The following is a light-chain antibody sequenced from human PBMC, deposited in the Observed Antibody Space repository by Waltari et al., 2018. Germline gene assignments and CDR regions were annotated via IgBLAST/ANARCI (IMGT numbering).Light chain of an antibody. CDR1: QGISSY. J-gene: IGKJ5*01. Sequence: DIQLTQSPSFLSASVGDRVTITCRANQGISSYLAWYQQKPGKAPKLLIYAASTLQSGVPSRFSGSGSRTEFTLTISSLQPEDFAAYYCQQVDSYPITFGQGTRLEIK. V-gene: IGKV1-9*01. CDR2: AAS. CDR3: QQVDSYPIT.